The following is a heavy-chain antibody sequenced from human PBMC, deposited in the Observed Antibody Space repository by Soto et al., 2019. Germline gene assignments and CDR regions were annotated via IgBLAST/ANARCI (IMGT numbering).Heavy chain of an antibody. CDR3: ARDPMGAGNSDY. V-gene: IGHV1-18*01. CDR2: ISAYNGNT. Sequence: ASVQGLCKASGYTFTSYGISWVRQAPGQGLEWMGWISAYNGNTNYAQKLQGRVTMTTDTSTSTAYMELRSLRSDDTAVYYCARDPMGAGNSDYWGQGTMVTVSS. CDR1: GYTFTSYG. J-gene: IGHJ4*02. D-gene: IGHD3-16*01.